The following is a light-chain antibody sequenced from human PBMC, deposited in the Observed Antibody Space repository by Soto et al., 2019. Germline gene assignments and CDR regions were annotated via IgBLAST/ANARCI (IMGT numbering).Light chain of an antibody. V-gene: IGKV3-11*01. J-gene: IGKJ4*01. Sequence: EIVLTQSPATLSLSPGERATLSCRASQSVSSYLAWYQQKPGQAPRLLIYDASNRATGIPARFSGSGSGTDFTLTISSLEPVDFGVYYWQQSGLTFGGGTKVEIK. CDR1: QSVSSY. CDR3: QQSGLT. CDR2: DAS.